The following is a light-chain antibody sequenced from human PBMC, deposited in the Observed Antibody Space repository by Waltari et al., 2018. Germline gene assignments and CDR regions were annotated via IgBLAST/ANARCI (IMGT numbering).Light chain of an antibody. CDR3: QQFHNYPPT. CDR1: QDISTA. J-gene: IGKJ5*01. Sequence: AIQLTQSPSSLSASVGDRVTITCRASQDISTALAWYQQKSGEAPKLLIYDASTLGSGVPSRFSGSGTGTDFTLTISRLQPEDSSTYHCQQFHNYPPTFGQGTRLEIK. CDR2: DAS. V-gene: IGKV1D-13*01.